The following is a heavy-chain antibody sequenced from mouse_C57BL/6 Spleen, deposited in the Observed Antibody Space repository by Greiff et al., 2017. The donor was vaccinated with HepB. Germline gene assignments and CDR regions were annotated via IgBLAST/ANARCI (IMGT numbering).Heavy chain of an antibody. CDR1: GYTFTSYW. CDR2: IYPGSGST. CDR3: ARLNDYDGRAWFAY. J-gene: IGHJ3*01. D-gene: IGHD2-4*01. Sequence: VQLQQPGAELVKPGASVKMSCKASGYTFTSYWITWVKQRPGQGLEWIGDIYPGSGSTNYNEKFKSKATLTVDTSSSTAYMQLSSLTSEDSAVYYCARLNDYDGRAWFAYWGQGTLVTVSA. V-gene: IGHV1-55*01.